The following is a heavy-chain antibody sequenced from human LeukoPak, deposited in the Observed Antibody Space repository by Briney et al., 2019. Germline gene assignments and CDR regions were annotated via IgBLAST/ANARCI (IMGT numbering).Heavy chain of an antibody. Sequence: ASVKVSCKASGYTFTSYGISWVRQAPGQGLEWMGWISAYNGNTNYAQNFQGRVTMTRDTSISKAYMELSRLRSDDTAMYYCARDRGIAVASTPDYWGQGTLVTVSS. CDR1: GYTFTSYG. D-gene: IGHD6-19*01. CDR2: ISAYNGNT. V-gene: IGHV1-18*01. CDR3: ARDRGIAVASTPDY. J-gene: IGHJ4*02.